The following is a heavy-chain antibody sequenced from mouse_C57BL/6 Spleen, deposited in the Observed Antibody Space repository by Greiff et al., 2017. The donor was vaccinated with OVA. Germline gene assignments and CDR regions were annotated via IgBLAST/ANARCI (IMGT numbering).Heavy chain of an antibody. V-gene: IGHV5-4*03. D-gene: IGHD1-1*01. J-gene: IGHJ1*03. CDR2: ISDGGSYT. CDR1: GFTFSSYA. CDR3: ARGGYYGSSYDV. Sequence: EVKLMESGGGLVKPGGSLKLSCAASGFTFSSYAMSWVRQTPEKRLEWVATISDGGSYTYYPDNVKGRFTISRDNAKNNLYLQMSHLKSEDTAMYYCARGGYYGSSYDVWGTGTTVTVSS.